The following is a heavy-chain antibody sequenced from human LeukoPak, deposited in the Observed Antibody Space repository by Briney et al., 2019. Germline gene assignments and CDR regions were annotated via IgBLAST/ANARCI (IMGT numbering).Heavy chain of an antibody. CDR2: IYTSGST. V-gene: IGHV4-4*07. CDR1: GGSINNYF. Sequence: SGTLSLTCTVSGGSINNYFWSWVRQPAGEGLEWIGRIYTSGSTNYNPSLRSRVTISVDMSKNQFSLKLSSVTAADTAVYYCARDDPARMTATLDYWGQGILVTVSS. CDR3: ARDDPARMTATLDY. D-gene: IGHD2-21*02. J-gene: IGHJ4*02.